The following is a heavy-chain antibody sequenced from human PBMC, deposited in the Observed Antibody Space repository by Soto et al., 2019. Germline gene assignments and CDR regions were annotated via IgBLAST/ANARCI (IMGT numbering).Heavy chain of an antibody. CDR3: VNGDYY. CDR1: GFTFSNHV. J-gene: IGHJ4*02. D-gene: IGHD4-17*01. CDR2: INGDYNT. V-gene: IGHV3-48*01. Sequence: EEQLVESGGGLVQPGGSLRLSCAASGFTFSNHVMNWVRQAPGRGLEWVSSINGDYNTYYADSVRGRFTISRDNAKDSLYLQMNSLRADDTAVYYCVNGDYYVGQGTLVTVSS.